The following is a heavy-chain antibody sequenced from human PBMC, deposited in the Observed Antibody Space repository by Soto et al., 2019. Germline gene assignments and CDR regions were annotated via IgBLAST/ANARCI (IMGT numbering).Heavy chain of an antibody. V-gene: IGHV1-2*02. J-gene: IGHJ4*02. CDR3: ARDYSSSWYKYYFDY. Sequence: SVKVSFKDSCYSFPDYFMHWVRQVPVQGLEWMGWTNPKSGVTKYPEKFQGRVTMTRDTSISTAYMELTRLRSDDTAVYYCARDYSSSWYKYYFDYWGQGTLVTVYS. CDR1: CYSFPDYF. CDR2: TNPKSGVT. D-gene: IGHD6-13*01.